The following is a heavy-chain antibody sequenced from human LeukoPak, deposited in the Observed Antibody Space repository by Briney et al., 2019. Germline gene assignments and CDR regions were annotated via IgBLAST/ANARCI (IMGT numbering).Heavy chain of an antibody. CDR3: AKRGAEVGATVAPGDY. V-gene: IGHV3-23*01. CDR2: TSGSGGST. Sequence: GGSLRLSCAASGFTFSSYAMSWVRQAPGKGLEWVSATSGSGGSTYYADSVKGRFTFSRDNSRNTLYLQMNSLRPEDTAVYYCAKRGAEVGATVAPGDYWGQGTLVTVSS. J-gene: IGHJ4*02. CDR1: GFTFSSYA. D-gene: IGHD1-26*01.